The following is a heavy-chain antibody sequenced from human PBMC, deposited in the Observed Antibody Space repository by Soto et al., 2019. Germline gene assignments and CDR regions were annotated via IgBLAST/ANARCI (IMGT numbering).Heavy chain of an antibody. CDR1: GYRFTSYW. D-gene: IGHD5-12*01. CDR2: IYPDDSDI. CDR3: ARQRGDYYGMDV. V-gene: IGHV5-51*01. J-gene: IGHJ6*02. Sequence: GESLKISCQGSGYRFTSYWIAWVRQMPGKGLEWVGIIYPDDSDIKYSPSFQGQVTISADRSNSTAYLQWSSLKASDTAMYYCARQRGDYYGMDVWGQGTTVTVSS.